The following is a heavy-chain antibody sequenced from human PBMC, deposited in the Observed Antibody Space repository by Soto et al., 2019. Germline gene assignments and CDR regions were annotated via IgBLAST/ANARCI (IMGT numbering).Heavy chain of an antibody. Sequence: QVQLVQSGAEVKKPGSSVKVSCKASGGTFNNYAINWLRQAPGQGLEWMGGIIPIFATANYAQNFQGRVTITADEPTSTAYMELSSQRSEDTAVYYCARGPSWALVFDIWGQGTMVTVSS. CDR2: IIPIFATA. D-gene: IGHD6-13*01. J-gene: IGHJ3*02. CDR1: GGTFNNYA. CDR3: ARGPSWALVFDI. V-gene: IGHV1-69*01.